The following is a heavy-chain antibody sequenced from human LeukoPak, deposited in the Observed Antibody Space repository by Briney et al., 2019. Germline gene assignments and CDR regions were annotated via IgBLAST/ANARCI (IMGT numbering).Heavy chain of an antibody. V-gene: IGHV3-30*02. CDR1: GFTFSSYG. CDR2: IRYDGSNK. Sequence: GGSLRLSCAASGFTFSSYGMHWVRQAPGKGLEGVAFIRYDGSNKYYADSVKGRFTISRDNSKNTLYLQINSLRAEDTAVYYCAKARGQWLVDFDYWGQGTLVTVSS. D-gene: IGHD6-19*01. J-gene: IGHJ4*02. CDR3: AKARGQWLVDFDY.